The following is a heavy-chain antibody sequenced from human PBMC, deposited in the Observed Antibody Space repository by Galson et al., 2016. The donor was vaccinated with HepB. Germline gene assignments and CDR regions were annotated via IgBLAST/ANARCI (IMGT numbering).Heavy chain of an antibody. V-gene: IGHV3-20*04. Sequence: SLRLSCAASGFKFDDYGMSWVRQAPGKGLEWVSGINWNGGSTGYVDSVKGRFTISRDNAKNSLYLQMNSLRAEDTALYYCARDTPYYDILIGYYNYYFDCWSQGTLVTVSS. CDR1: GFKFDDYG. D-gene: IGHD3-9*01. CDR2: INWNGGST. J-gene: IGHJ4*02. CDR3: ARDTPYYDILIGYYNYYFDC.